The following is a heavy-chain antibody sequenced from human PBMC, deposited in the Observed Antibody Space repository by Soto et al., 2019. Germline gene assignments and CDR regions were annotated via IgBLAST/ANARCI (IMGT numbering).Heavy chain of an antibody. Sequence: QVQLVESEGGLVKPGGSLRLSCAASGFTISDYYMTWIRQAPGKGLECISYISKSASTIKYAESVKGRFTISRDNAKNSLSLQMNSLRAEDTAVYYCARVGCSDNFCYDGLDVWGQGTAVTVSS. D-gene: IGHD2-2*01. CDR3: ARVGCSDNFCYDGLDV. J-gene: IGHJ6*02. CDR2: ISKSASTI. V-gene: IGHV3-11*01. CDR1: GFTISDYY.